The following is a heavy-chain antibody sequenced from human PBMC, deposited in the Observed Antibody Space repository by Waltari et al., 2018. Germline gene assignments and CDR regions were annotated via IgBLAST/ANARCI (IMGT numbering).Heavy chain of an antibody. J-gene: IGHJ3*02. D-gene: IGHD3-22*01. CDR2: MNPNSGNT. V-gene: IGHV1-8*01. CDR3: ARTILGSYDAFDI. CDR1: GYTFTSFA. Sequence: AQLVQSGAAVKKPRASVKVSCMASGYTFTSFAITWVRTATGQGLEWMGWMNPNSGNTGYAQKFQGRVTMTRNTSISTAYMELSSLRSEDTAVYYCARTILGSYDAFDIWGQGTMVTVSS.